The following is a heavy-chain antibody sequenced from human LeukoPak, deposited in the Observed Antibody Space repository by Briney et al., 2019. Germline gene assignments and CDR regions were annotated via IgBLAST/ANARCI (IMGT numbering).Heavy chain of an antibody. CDR3: ARAEARGSYYFDY. CDR2: IYYSGST. D-gene: IGHD6-6*01. V-gene: IGHV4-59*12. Sequence: SETLSLTCTVSGASISSYYWSWIRQPPGKGLEWIGNIYYSGSTNYNPSLKSRVTMSVDTSKNQFSLKLSSVTAADTAVYYCARAEARGSYYFDYWGQGTLVTVSS. J-gene: IGHJ4*02. CDR1: GASISSYY.